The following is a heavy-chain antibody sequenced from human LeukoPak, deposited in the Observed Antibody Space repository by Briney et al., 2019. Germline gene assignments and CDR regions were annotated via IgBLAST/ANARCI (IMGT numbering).Heavy chain of an antibody. J-gene: IGHJ4*02. CDR3: ARDVASSGFDY. V-gene: IGHV1-46*01. Sequence: ASVKVSCKASGYTFTNYYMHWVRQAPGQGLEWMGIINPSDGKTSYVQKFQGRVTMTRDASTSTVYMELSSLRSEDTAVYYCARDVASSGFDYWGQGTLVTVSS. CDR1: GYTFTNYY. CDR2: INPSDGKT.